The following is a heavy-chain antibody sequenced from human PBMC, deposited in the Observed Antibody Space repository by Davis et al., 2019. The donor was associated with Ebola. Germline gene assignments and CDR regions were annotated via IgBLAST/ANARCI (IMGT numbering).Heavy chain of an antibody. Sequence: GGSLRLSCAASGFTFSSYGMHWVRQAPGKGLEWVAIISYDGIKKYYSDSVKGRFTISRDNSKNTLYRQMNSLRGEDTAVYYCAKTHDYGNNFDYWGQGTLVTVSS. CDR1: GFTFSSYG. CDR2: ISYDGIKK. CDR3: AKTHDYGNNFDY. J-gene: IGHJ4*02. V-gene: IGHV3-30*18. D-gene: IGHD4-11*01.